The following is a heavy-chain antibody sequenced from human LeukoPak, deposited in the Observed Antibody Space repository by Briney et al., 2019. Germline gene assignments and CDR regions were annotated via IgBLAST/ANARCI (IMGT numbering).Heavy chain of an antibody. CDR1: DYSISSGYY. CDR2: LYHSGST. V-gene: IGHV4-38-2*02. J-gene: IGHJ4*02. Sequence: SETLSLTCTVSDYSISSGYYWGWIRQPPGKRLEWIGNLYHSGSTYYNPSLKSRVTISVDTSKNQFSLKLTSVSAADTAVYFCARGAGGWAGYFDYWGQGTLVTVSS. D-gene: IGHD6-19*01. CDR3: ARGAGGWAGYFDY.